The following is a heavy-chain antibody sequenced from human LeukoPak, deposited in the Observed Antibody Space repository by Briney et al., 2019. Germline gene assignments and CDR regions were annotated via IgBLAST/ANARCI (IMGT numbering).Heavy chain of an antibody. J-gene: IGHJ5*02. V-gene: IGHV4-39*07. CDR2: IFYRGGT. D-gene: IGHD3-10*01. CDR3: AREGDYYGSGSYYEP. CDR1: SGSINTSNYY. Sequence: SETLSLTCTVSSGSINTSNYYWGWIRQPPGKGLEWIGNIFYRGGTYYSPSLKSRVTMSLDTSKNQFSLNLSSVTAADTAVYYCAREGDYYGSGSYYEPWGQGTLVTVSS.